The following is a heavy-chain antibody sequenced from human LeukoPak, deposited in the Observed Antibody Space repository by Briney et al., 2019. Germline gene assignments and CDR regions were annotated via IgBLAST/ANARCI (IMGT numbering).Heavy chain of an antibody. D-gene: IGHD5-18*01. Sequence: GRSLRLSCAASGFTFSSYAMHWVRQAPGKGLEWVAVISYDGSNKYYADSVKGRFTISRDNSKNTLYLQMNSLRAEDTAVYYCARDENSYGRTPSFGYWGQGTLVTVSS. J-gene: IGHJ4*02. CDR3: ARDENSYGRTPSFGY. CDR2: ISYDGSNK. V-gene: IGHV3-30*04. CDR1: GFTFSSYA.